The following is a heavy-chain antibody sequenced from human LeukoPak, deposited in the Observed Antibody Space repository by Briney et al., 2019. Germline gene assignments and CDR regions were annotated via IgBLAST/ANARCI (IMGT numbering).Heavy chain of an antibody. D-gene: IGHD5-12*01. CDR2: INEDGSVK. V-gene: IGHV3-7*01. CDR1: GFTFSSYS. CDR3: AKVPRDSGCY. Sequence: GGSLRLSCAASGFTFSSYSMNWVRQAPGKGLEWVAEINEDGSVKYYVDSMKGRFTISRDNAKNSLYLQMNSLGAEDTAVYYCAKVPRDSGCYWGQGTLVTVSS. J-gene: IGHJ4*02.